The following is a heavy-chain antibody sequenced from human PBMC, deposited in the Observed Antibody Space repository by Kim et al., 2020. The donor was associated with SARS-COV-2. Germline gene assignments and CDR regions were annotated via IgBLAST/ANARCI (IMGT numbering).Heavy chain of an antibody. CDR3: ARAPIWFGELGWFDS. Sequence: NPSLKSRVAILLDASKNQFSLNLTSVTAADTAVYYCARAPIWFGELGWFDSWVQGTLVTVSS. V-gene: IGHV4-31*02. J-gene: IGHJ5*01. D-gene: IGHD3-10*01.